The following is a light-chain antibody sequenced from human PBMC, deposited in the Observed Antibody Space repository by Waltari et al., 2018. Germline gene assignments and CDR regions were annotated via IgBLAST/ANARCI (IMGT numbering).Light chain of an antibody. V-gene: IGLV2-8*01. CDR2: DVI. J-gene: IGLJ3*02. CDR3: SSYAGSNNLV. CDR1: SSDVGGYNY. Sequence: QSALTQPPSASGSPGQSVTISCTGTSSDVGGYNYVSWFQQHPGKAPKLMIYDVIKRPSGVPDRFSGSNAGNTASLTVSGLQAEDEADYYCSSYAGSNNLVFGGGTKLTVL.